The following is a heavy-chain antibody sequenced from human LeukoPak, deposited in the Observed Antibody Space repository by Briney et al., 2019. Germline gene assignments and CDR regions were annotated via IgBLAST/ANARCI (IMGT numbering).Heavy chain of an antibody. CDR1: GGTFSSYA. J-gene: IGHJ4*02. V-gene: IGHV1-69*06. CDR2: IIPIFGTA. D-gene: IGHD3-22*01. CDR3: ATSEGPYYYDSTGHYY. Sequence: SVKVSCKASGGTFSSYAISWVRQAPGQGLEWMGGIIPIFGTANYAQRFQGRVTITADKSTSTTYMELRSLTSEDTAVYYCATSEGPYYYDSTGHYYWGQGTLVTVSS.